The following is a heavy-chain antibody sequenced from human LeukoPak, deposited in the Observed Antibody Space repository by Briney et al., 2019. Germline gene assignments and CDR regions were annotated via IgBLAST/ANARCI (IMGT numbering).Heavy chain of an antibody. CDR2: ISSSSTI. Sequence: GGSLRLSCAASGFTFSSYSMNWVRQAPGKGLEWVSYISSSSTIYYADSVKGRFTISRDNAKNSLYLQMNSLRDEDTAVYYCARDLRFGLDYWGQGTLVTVSS. CDR1: GFTFSSYS. D-gene: IGHD3-3*01. V-gene: IGHV3-48*02. J-gene: IGHJ4*02. CDR3: ARDLRFGLDY.